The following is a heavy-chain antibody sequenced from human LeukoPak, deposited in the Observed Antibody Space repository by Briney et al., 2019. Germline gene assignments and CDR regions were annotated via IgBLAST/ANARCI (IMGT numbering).Heavy chain of an antibody. CDR1: GFTFDDYG. J-gene: IGHJ5*02. D-gene: IGHD3-16*01. CDR2: INWNGGST. CDR3: ARDHPIRSWDP. Sequence: GALRLSCAASGFTFDDYGMSWVRQAPGKGLEWVSGINWNGGSTGYADSVKGRFTISRDNAKNSLYLQMNSLGAEDTALYYCARDHPIRSWDPWGQGTLVTVSS. V-gene: IGHV3-20*04.